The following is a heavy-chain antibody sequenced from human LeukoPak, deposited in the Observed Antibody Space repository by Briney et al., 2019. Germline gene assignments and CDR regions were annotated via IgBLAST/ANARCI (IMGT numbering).Heavy chain of an antibody. CDR3: AKEGIAAAGFDY. D-gene: IGHD6-13*01. Sequence: SGGSLRLSCAASGFTFDDYAMHWVRQAPGKGLEWVSGISWNSGSIGYADSVKGRFTISRDNAKNSLYLQMNSLRAEVMALYYCAKEGIAAAGFDYWGQGTLVTVSS. CDR1: GFTFDDYA. J-gene: IGHJ4*02. CDR2: ISWNSGSI. V-gene: IGHV3-9*03.